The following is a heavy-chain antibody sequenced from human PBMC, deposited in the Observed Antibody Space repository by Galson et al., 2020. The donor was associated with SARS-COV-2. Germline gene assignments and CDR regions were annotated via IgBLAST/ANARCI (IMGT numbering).Heavy chain of an antibody. J-gene: IGHJ3*02. Sequence: SGPTLVKPTQTLTLTCTFSGFSLSTSGMCVSWIRQPPGKALEWLALIDWDDDKYYSTSLKTRLTISKDTSKNQVVLTMTNMDPVDTATYYCARNPNYYDSSGYYPHAFDIWGQGTMVTVSS. D-gene: IGHD3-22*01. V-gene: IGHV2-70*01. CDR3: ARNPNYYDSSGYYPHAFDI. CDR1: GFSLSTSGMC. CDR2: IDWDDDK.